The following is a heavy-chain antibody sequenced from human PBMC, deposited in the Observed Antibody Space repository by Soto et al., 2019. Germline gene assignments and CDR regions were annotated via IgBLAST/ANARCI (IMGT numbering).Heavy chain of an antibody. CDR1: GGSISSYY. V-gene: IGHV4-59*01. D-gene: IGHD1-7*01. J-gene: IGHJ4*02. Sequence: PSETLSLTCTVSGGSISSYYWSWIRQPPGKGLEWIGYIYYSGSTNYNPSLKSRVTISVDTSKNHFSLKLRSVTAADTAVYYCARGVSAGTTPLDYWGQGTQVTVSS. CDR2: IYYSGST. CDR3: ARGVSAGTTPLDY.